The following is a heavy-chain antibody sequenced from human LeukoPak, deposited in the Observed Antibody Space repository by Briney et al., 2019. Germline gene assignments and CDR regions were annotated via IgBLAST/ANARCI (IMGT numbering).Heavy chain of an antibody. CDR3: AREYKGQQQLVPGRAFDI. D-gene: IGHD6-13*01. CDR2: ISSSSSYI. V-gene: IGHV3-21*01. J-gene: IGHJ3*02. Sequence: GGSLRLSCAASGFTFSSYSMNWVRQAPGKGLEWVSSISSSSSYIYYADSVKGRFTISRDNAKNSLYLQMNSLRAEDTAVYYCAREYKGQQQLVPGRAFDIWGQGTMVTVAS. CDR1: GFTFSSYS.